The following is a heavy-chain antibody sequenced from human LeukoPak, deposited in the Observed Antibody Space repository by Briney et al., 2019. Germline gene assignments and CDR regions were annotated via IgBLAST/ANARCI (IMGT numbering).Heavy chain of an antibody. CDR3: AKNPYQLLYHVWFDP. J-gene: IGHJ5*02. Sequence: PGGSLRLSCAASGFTFSSYAMSWVRQAPGKGLEWVSAISGGGGSTYYADSVKGRFTISRENSKTTLYLQMNSLRAQDTAVYYCAKNPYQLLYHVWFDPWGQGTLVTVSS. CDR1: GFTFSSYA. CDR2: ISGGGGST. V-gene: IGHV3-23*01. D-gene: IGHD2-2*02.